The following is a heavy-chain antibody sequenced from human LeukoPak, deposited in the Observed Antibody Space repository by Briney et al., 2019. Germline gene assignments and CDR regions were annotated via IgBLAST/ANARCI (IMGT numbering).Heavy chain of an antibody. CDR2: VHHSGAT. CDR3: ARINFNPDY. V-gene: IGHV4-38-2*02. J-gene: IGHJ4*02. CDR1: GYSISRGYH. D-gene: IGHD1-14*01. Sequence: PSETLSLTCSVSGYSISRGYHWAWVRQPPGKRLEWIGSVHHSGATYYNPSLNSRLTISADTSKNQFSLKMDSVTAADTAVYYCARINFNPDYWGQGTLVSVSS.